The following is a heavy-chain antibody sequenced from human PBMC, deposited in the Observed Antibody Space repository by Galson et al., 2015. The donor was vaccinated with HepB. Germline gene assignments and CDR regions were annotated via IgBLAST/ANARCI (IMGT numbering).Heavy chain of an antibody. J-gene: IGHJ4*02. Sequence: SGYTFTSYGISWVRQAPGQGLEWMGWISAYNGNTNYAQKLQGRVTMTTDTSTSTAYMELRSLRSDDTAVYYCAREEGDYGDYSGGDYWGQGTLVTVSS. CDR3: AREEGDYGDYSGGDY. D-gene: IGHD4-17*01. CDR1: GYTFTSYG. CDR2: ISAYNGNT. V-gene: IGHV1-18*01.